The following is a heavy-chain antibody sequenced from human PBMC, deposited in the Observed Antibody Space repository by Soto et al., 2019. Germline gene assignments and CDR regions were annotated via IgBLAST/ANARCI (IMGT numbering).Heavy chain of an antibody. V-gene: IGHV4-30-4*01. CDR2: IYYSGST. CDR3: ARVRFGELLAHGMVV. J-gene: IGHJ6*02. D-gene: IGHD3-10*01. CDR1: GGSISSGDYY. Sequence: QVQLQESGPGLVKPSQTLSLTCTVSGGSISSGDYYWSWIRQPPGKGLEWIGYIYYSGSTYYNPSLKSRVTISVDTSKNQFSLKLSSVTAADTAVYYCARVRFGELLAHGMVVWGQGTTVTVSS.